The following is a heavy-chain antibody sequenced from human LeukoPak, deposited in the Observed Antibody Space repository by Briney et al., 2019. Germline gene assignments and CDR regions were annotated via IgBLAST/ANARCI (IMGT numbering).Heavy chain of an antibody. CDR1: GGTFSSYA. CDR2: IIPILGIA. D-gene: IGHD5-18*01. Sequence: SVKVSCKASGGTFSSYAISWVRQAPGQGLEWMGRIIPILGIANYAQKFQGRVTITADKSTSTAYMELSSLRSEDTAVYYCARCLLDTAMVNFWFDPWGQGTLVTVSS. J-gene: IGHJ5*02. V-gene: IGHV1-69*04. CDR3: ARCLLDTAMVNFWFDP.